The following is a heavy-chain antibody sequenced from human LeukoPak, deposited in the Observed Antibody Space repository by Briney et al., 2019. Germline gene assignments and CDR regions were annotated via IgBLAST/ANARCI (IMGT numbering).Heavy chain of an antibody. V-gene: IGHV1-2*02. D-gene: IGHD2-2*01. CDR2: INPNSGGT. CDR3: AGRSEYCSSTSCPYYYGMDV. J-gene: IGHJ6*02. Sequence: APVKVSCKASGYTFTGYYMHWVRQAPGQGLEWMGWINPNSGGTNYAQKFQGRVTMTRDTSISTAYMELSRLRSDDTAVYYCAGRSEYCSSTSCPYYYGMDVWGQGTTVTVSS. CDR1: GYTFTGYY.